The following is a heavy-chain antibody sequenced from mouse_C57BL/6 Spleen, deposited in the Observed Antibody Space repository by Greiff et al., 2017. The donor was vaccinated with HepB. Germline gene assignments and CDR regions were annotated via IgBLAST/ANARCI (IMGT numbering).Heavy chain of an antibody. V-gene: IGHV5-17*01. Sequence: EVMLVESGGGLVKPGGSLKLSCAASGFTFSDYGMHWVRQAPEKGLEWVAYISSGSSTIYYADTVKGRFTISRDNAKNTLFLQMTSLRSEDTAMYYCAREGYDEGAWFAYWGQGTLVTVSA. CDR2: ISSGSSTI. CDR1: GFTFSDYG. CDR3: AREGYDEGAWFAY. J-gene: IGHJ3*01. D-gene: IGHD2-2*01.